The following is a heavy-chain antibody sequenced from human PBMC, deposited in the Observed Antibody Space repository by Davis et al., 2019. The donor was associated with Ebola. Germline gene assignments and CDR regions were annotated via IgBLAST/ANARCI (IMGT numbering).Heavy chain of an antibody. Sequence: GGSLRLSCAASGFTFSSYGMHWVRQAPGKGLEWVAVIWYDGSNKYYADSVKGRFTISRDNSKNTLYLQMNSLRAEDTAVYYCARAGSIAARPGGYYFDYWGQGTLVTVSS. CDR2: IWYDGSNK. CDR1: GFTFSSYG. CDR3: ARAGSIAARPGGYYFDY. J-gene: IGHJ4*02. D-gene: IGHD6-6*01. V-gene: IGHV3-33*01.